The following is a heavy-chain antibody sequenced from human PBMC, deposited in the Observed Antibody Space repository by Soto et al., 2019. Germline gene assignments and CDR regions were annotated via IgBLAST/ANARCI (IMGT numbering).Heavy chain of an antibody. CDR1: GGSISSGDYY. J-gene: IGHJ5*02. Sequence: SETLSLTCTVSGGSISSGDYYWSWIRQPPGKGLEWIGYIYYSGSTYYNPSLKSRVTISVDTSKNQFSLKLSSVTAADTAVYYCARALPAYSGNWFDPWGQGTLVTVSS. V-gene: IGHV4-30-4*01. CDR2: IYYSGST. CDR3: ARALPAYSGNWFDP. D-gene: IGHD3-10*01.